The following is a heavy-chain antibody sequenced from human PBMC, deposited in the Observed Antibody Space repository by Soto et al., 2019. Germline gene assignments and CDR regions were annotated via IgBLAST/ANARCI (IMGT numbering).Heavy chain of an antibody. Sequence: QVQLQESGPGLVKPSETLSLTCTVSGGSISIYYWSWIRQPPGKGLEWIGYIYNSGNTNYNPSLKRRVTISVDTSKNQFSLKPSSVTAADTAVYYCARGGWDLGWWGQGTLVTVSS. CDR1: GGSISIYY. J-gene: IGHJ4*02. CDR2: IYNSGNT. D-gene: IGHD1-26*01. CDR3: ARGGWDLGW. V-gene: IGHV4-59*01.